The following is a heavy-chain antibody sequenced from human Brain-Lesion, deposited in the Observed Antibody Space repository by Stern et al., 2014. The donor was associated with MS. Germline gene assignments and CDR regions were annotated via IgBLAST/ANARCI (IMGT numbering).Heavy chain of an antibody. CDR1: GYTFSSYD. J-gene: IGHJ4*02. CDR2: MNPYSGNT. V-gene: IGHV1-8*01. CDR3: ARAVRNQLLSEY. D-gene: IGHD2-2*01. Sequence: VQLVESGAEVKQPGASVKVSCTASGYTFSSYDITWARQASGHGLEWLGWMNPYSGNTGYAQKFKGRVSMTSDPSISTVYMELTSLTSDDTAVYFCARAVRNQLLSEYWGQGTLVTVSS.